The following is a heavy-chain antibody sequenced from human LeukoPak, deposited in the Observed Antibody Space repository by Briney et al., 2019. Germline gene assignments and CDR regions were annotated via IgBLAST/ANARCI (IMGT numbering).Heavy chain of an antibody. V-gene: IGHV3-48*04. Sequence: GGSLRLSCAASGFTFSSYSMNWVRQAPGKGLEWVSYISSSGNTIYYADSVKGRFTISRDNAKNSLYLQMNSLRAEDTAVYYCARDWGRGTFFDYWGQGTLVTVSS. CDR2: ISSSGNTI. J-gene: IGHJ4*02. CDR3: ARDWGRGTFFDY. CDR1: GFTFSSYS. D-gene: IGHD7-27*01.